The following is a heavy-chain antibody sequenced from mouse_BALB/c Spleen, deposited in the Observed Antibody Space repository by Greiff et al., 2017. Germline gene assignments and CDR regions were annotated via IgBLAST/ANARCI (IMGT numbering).Heavy chain of an antibody. Sequence: VQLQQSGPELVRPGVSVKISCKGSGYTFTDYAMHWVKQSHAKSLEWIGVISTYYGNTNYNQKFKGKATMTVDKSSSTAYMELARLTSEDSAIYYCAREDYSFAYWGQGTLVTVSA. D-gene: IGHD1-1*01. V-gene: IGHV1-67*01. J-gene: IGHJ3*01. CDR1: GYTFTDYA. CDR3: AREDYSFAY. CDR2: ISTYYGNT.